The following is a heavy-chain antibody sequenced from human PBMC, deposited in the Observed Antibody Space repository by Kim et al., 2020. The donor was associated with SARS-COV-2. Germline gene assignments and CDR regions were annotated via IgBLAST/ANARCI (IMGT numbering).Heavy chain of an antibody. D-gene: IGHD6-6*01. CDR1: GGTFSSYA. CDR2: IIPILGIA. CDR3: ARTHSIAARAQYYYYGMDV. J-gene: IGHJ6*02. V-gene: IGHV1-69*04. Sequence: SVNVSCKASGGTFSSYAISWVRQAPGQGLEWMGRIIPILGIANYAQKFQGRVTITADKSTSTAYMELSSLRSEDTAVYYCARTHSIAARAQYYYYGMDVWGQGTTVTVSS.